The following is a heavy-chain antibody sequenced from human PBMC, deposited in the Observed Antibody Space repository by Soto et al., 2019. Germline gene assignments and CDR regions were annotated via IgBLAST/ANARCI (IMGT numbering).Heavy chain of an antibody. Sequence: GGSLRLSCAASGFTFSSYAMSWVRQAPGKGLEWVSAIGGSGDQIFYADSVRGRFTISRDNSKNTLFLQMNSLRAEDTAVYYCARRFGELSDIYSYYYMDVWGKGTTVTVSS. D-gene: IGHD3-10*01. V-gene: IGHV3-23*01. CDR3: ARRFGELSDIYSYYYMDV. CDR1: GFTFSSYA. CDR2: IGGSGDQI. J-gene: IGHJ6*03.